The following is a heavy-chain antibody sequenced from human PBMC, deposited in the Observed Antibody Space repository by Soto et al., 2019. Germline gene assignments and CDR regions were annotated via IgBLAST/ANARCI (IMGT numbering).Heavy chain of an antibody. Sequence: SETLSLTCAVYGGSFSGYYWSWIRQPPGKGLEWIGEINHSGSTNYNPSLKSRVSISVDTSKNQFSLKLSSVTAADTAVYYCARGTYQLLSGWFDPWGQGTLVTVSS. CDR1: GGSFSGYY. V-gene: IGHV4-34*01. CDR2: INHSGST. D-gene: IGHD2-2*01. CDR3: ARGTYQLLSGWFDP. J-gene: IGHJ5*02.